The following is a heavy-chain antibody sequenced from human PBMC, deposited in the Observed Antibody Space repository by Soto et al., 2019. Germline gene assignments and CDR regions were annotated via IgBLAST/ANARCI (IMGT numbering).Heavy chain of an antibody. D-gene: IGHD3-10*01. Sequence: GGSLRLSCAASGFTFSSYAMSWVRQAPGKGLEWVSAISGSGGSTYYADSVKGRFTISRDNSKNTLYLQMNSLRAEDTAVYYCAKDLWKYYYGSGSSFYGMDVWGQGTTVTVSS. V-gene: IGHV3-23*01. CDR2: ISGSGGST. CDR3: AKDLWKYYYGSGSSFYGMDV. J-gene: IGHJ6*02. CDR1: GFTFSSYA.